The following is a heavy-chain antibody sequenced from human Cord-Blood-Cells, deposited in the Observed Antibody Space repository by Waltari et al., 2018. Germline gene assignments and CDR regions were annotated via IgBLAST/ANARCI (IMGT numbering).Heavy chain of an antibody. D-gene: IGHD2-15*01. Sequence: EVQLVESGGGLVQPGGSLRLSCAASGFTFSSYWMSWVRQAPGKGLEWVANIKQDGSEKYYVDSVKGRFTISRDNAKNSLYLQMNSLRAEDTAVYYCARDRRCSGGSCYYFDYWGQGTLVTVSS. CDR1: GFTFSSYW. V-gene: IGHV3-7*01. CDR3: ARDRRCSGGSCYYFDY. J-gene: IGHJ4*02. CDR2: IKQDGSEK.